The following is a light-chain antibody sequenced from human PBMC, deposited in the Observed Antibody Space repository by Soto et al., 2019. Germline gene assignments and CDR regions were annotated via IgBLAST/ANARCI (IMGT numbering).Light chain of an antibody. Sequence: EIVLTQSPGTLSLSPGERATLSCRASQSVSSSYLAWYQQKPGQAPRLLIYDASTRAPGIPARFSGSGSGTDFTLTISRLEPEDFAVYYCQQHGTSPITFGQGTRLEIK. J-gene: IGKJ5*01. CDR2: DAS. V-gene: IGKV3-20*01. CDR3: QQHGTSPIT. CDR1: QSVSSSY.